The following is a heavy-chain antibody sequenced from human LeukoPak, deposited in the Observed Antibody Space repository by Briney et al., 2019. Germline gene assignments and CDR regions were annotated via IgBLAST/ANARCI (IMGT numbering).Heavy chain of an antibody. CDR1: GGSFSDYY. D-gene: IGHD6-13*01. Sequence: SETLSLTCAVYGGSFSDYYWGWIRQPPGKGLEWIGSIYYSGSTYYNPSLKSRVTISVDTSKNQFSLKLSSVTAADTAVYYCARAHSSSWYKWNLNWFDPWGQGTLVTVSS. CDR2: IYYSGST. J-gene: IGHJ5*02. V-gene: IGHV4-34*01. CDR3: ARAHSSSWYKWNLNWFDP.